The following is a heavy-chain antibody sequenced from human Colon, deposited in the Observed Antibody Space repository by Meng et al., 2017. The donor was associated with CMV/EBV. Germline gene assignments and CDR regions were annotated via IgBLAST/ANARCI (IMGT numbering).Heavy chain of an antibody. Sequence: GESLKISCAVSGLTPTTFAMSWVRQAPGKGLEWVSVIYAGGRSTYLADSVKGRFIISRDDSKNTLYMEMNSLRAEDTAVYYCAKGSSEFLYYGMDVWGQGTTVTVSS. CDR1: GLTPTTFA. CDR3: AKGSSEFLYYGMDV. D-gene: IGHD3-10*01. V-gene: IGHV3-23*03. J-gene: IGHJ6*02. CDR2: IYAGGRST.